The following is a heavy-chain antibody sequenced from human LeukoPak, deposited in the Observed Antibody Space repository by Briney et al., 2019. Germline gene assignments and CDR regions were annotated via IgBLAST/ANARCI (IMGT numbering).Heavy chain of an antibody. D-gene: IGHD2-2*01. CDR3: ARDSPAFAAFDI. Sequence: GGSLRLSCAASGFTFSSYSMNWVRQAPGKGLEWGSYISGSSSTIYYADSVKGRFTISRDNSKNTLYLQMNSLRAEDTAVYYCARDSPAFAAFDIWGQGTMVTVSS. J-gene: IGHJ3*02. CDR1: GFTFSSYS. CDR2: ISGSSSTI. V-gene: IGHV3-48*01.